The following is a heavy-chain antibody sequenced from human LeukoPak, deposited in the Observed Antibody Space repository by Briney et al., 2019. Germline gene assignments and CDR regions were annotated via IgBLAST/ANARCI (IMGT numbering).Heavy chain of an antibody. CDR2: ISSSSSTI. V-gene: IGHV3-48*01. Sequence: GGSLRLSCAASGFTFSHYNMNWVRQTPGKGLEWVSYISSSSSTIHYADSVKGRFTISRDNAKNSLYLQMNSLRAEDTAVYYCAKPADSGRYRDFDYWGQGTLVTVSS. CDR1: GFTFSHYN. CDR3: AKPADSGRYRDFDY. J-gene: IGHJ4*02. D-gene: IGHD1-26*01.